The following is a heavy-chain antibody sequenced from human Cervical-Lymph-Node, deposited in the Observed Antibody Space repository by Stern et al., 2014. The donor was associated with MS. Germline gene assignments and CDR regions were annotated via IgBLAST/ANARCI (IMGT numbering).Heavy chain of an antibody. Sequence: VQLVQSGAELKKPGSSVKVSCKASGGSLSTYTIPWVRQAPGQGLEWMGRIIPALNVANYAQKFQGRLTITADKSTSTAYMEMSSLRSDDTAVYYCAGPAPLDWGQGTLVTVSS. V-gene: IGHV1-69*09. CDR3: AGPAPLD. CDR2: IIPALNVA. D-gene: IGHD2-2*01. J-gene: IGHJ4*02. CDR1: GGSLSTYT.